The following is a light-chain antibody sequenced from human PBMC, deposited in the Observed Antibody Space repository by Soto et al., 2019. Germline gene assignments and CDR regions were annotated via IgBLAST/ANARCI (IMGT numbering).Light chain of an antibody. CDR2: SYN. CDR1: SSNIGSTT. V-gene: IGLV1-44*01. J-gene: IGLJ3*02. Sequence: QLVLTQPPSASGTPGQRVTISCSGSSSNIGSTTVNWYQQLPGTAPKLLIYSYNQRPSGVPDRFSGSKSGTSASLAISGLQSEDEADYYCAAWDDSLSGVVFGGGTQLTVL. CDR3: AAWDDSLSGVV.